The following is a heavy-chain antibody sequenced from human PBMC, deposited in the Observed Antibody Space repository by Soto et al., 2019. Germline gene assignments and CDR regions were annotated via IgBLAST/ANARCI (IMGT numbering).Heavy chain of an antibody. CDR1: GFTFSSYG. Sequence: QVQLVESGGGVVQPGRYLRLSCAASGFTFSSYGMHWVRQAPGKGLEWVAVIWYDGSNKYYADSVKGRFTISRDNSKNTLYLQMNSLRAEDTAVYYCARSNMVRGVIFPLDNWFDPWGQGTLVTVSS. V-gene: IGHV3-33*01. CDR3: ARSNMVRGVIFPLDNWFDP. D-gene: IGHD3-10*01. CDR2: IWYDGSNK. J-gene: IGHJ5*02.